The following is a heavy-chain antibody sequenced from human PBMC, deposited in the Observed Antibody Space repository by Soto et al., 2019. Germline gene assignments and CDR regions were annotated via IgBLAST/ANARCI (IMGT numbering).Heavy chain of an antibody. J-gene: IGHJ3*02. Sequence: PSETLSLTCTVSGGSISSGGYYWSWIRQHPGKGLEWIGYIYYSGSTYYNPSLKSRVTISVDTSKNQFSLKLSSVTAADTAVYYCATARGYCSSTSCYLAAFDIWGQGTMVTVSS. CDR3: ATARGYCSSTSCYLAAFDI. CDR1: GGSISSGGYY. V-gene: IGHV4-31*03. D-gene: IGHD2-2*01. CDR2: IYYSGST.